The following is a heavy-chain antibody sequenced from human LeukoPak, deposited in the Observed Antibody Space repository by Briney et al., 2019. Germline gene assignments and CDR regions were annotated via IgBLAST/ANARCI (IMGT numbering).Heavy chain of an antibody. Sequence: GGSLRLSYAASGFTFSSYAMSWVRQAPGKGLEWVSAISGSGGSTYYADSVKGRFTISRDNSKNTLYLQMNSLRAEDTAVYYCAIYSSGWPEYYFDYWGQGTLVTVSS. J-gene: IGHJ4*02. D-gene: IGHD6-19*01. CDR3: AIYSSGWPEYYFDY. CDR1: GFTFSSYA. V-gene: IGHV3-23*01. CDR2: ISGSGGST.